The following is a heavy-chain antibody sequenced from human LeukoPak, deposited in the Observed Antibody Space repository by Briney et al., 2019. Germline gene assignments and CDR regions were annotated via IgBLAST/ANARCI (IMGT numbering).Heavy chain of an antibody. Sequence: PGGSLRLSCAASGFTFSSYSMNWVRQAPGKGLEWVSSISSSSSYIYYADSVKGRFTISRDNSKNTLYLQMNSLRAEDTAVYYCARENIGGWNDGGIWFDPWGQGTLVTVSS. D-gene: IGHD1-1*01. J-gene: IGHJ5*02. CDR2: ISSSSSYI. CDR3: ARENIGGWNDGGIWFDP. V-gene: IGHV3-21*01. CDR1: GFTFSSYS.